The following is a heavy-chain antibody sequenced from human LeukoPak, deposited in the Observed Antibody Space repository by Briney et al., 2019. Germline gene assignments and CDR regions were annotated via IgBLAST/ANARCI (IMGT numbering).Heavy chain of an antibody. V-gene: IGHV1-8*01. CDR2: VNPNSGHT. D-gene: IGHD2-15*01. CDR1: GYTFTSYD. J-gene: IGHJ4*02. CDR3: ARGAPGSYCSGGSCPYFDY. Sequence: ASVKVSCKASGYTFTSYDVNWVRQAPGQGLEWMGWVNPNSGHTGYAQKLQGRVTMTTNTSISTAYMELSSLRSEDTAVYYCARGAPGSYCSGGSCPYFDYWGQGTLVSVSS.